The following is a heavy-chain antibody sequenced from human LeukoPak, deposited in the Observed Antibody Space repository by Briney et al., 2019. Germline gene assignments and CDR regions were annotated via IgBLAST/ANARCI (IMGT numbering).Heavy chain of an antibody. V-gene: IGHV3-74*01. CDR1: GFTFSSHW. J-gene: IGHJ4*02. CDR2: INTDESKI. CDR3: ARGGLFKYFFDY. Sequence: GGSLRLSFAASGFTFSSHWMHWVRQTPGKGLVWVSRINTDESKINHADSVKGRFTISRDSAKNMLYLQMNSLRAEDTAVYYCARGGLFKYFFDYWGQGTPVTVSS. D-gene: IGHD2-15*01.